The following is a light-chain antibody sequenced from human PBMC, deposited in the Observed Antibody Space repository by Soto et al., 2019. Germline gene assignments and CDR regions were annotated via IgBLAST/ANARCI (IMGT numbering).Light chain of an antibody. V-gene: IGLV2-14*01. CDR3: GSYTGSIYV. Sequence: QSALTQPASVSGSPGQSFTISCTGTSSDVGGYKFVSWYQQHPGKAPKLMIYEVSNRPSGVSSRFSGSKSGNTASLTISGLQAEDEADYYCGSYTGSIYVFGPGTKVTVL. CDR1: SSDVGGYKF. CDR2: EVS. J-gene: IGLJ1*01.